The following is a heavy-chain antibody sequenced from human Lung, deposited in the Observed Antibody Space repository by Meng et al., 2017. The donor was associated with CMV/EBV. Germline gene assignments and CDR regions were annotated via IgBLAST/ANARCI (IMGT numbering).Heavy chain of an antibody. CDR2: IDWDDDK. J-gene: IGHJ6*02. CDR1: GFSLSTSGMC. Sequence: SGPTLVKPTQTLTLTCTFSGFSLSTSGMCVSWVRQPPGKALEWLALIDWDDDKYYSTSLKTRLTISKDTSKSQVVLTMTNMDPVDTATYYCARVTSRYSSPALGRSSGAQYYYGMYVWGQGTTVTVSS. V-gene: IGHV2-70*20. CDR3: ARVTSRYSSPALGRSSGAQYYYGMYV. D-gene: IGHD6-13*01.